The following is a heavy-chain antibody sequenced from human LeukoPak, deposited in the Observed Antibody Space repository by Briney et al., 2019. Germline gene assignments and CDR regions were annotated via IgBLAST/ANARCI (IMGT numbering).Heavy chain of an antibody. V-gene: IGHV4-59*08. CDR1: GGSISSYY. CDR2: IYYSGST. D-gene: IGHD3-10*01. CDR3: ARHRFPRGVNWFDP. Sequence: SETLSLTCTVSGGSISSYYWSWIRQPPGKGLEWIGYIYYSGSTNYNPSLKSRVTISVDTSKNQFSLKLSSVTAADTAVYYRARHRFPRGVNWFDPWGQGTLVTVSS. J-gene: IGHJ5*02.